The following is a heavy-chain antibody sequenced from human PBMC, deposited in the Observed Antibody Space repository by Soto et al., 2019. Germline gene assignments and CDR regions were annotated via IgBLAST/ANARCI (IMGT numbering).Heavy chain of an antibody. D-gene: IGHD3-10*01. CDR3: AAPRDEYGSGVSWFTYGMDI. Sequence: GGSLRLSCLASGFTFSDFAMTWVRHVPGRGLEWVASLDGAGGSTYYAESVRGRFSISRDNSQNTLFLQMRRLTVDDTAIYYCAAPRDEYGSGVSWFTYGMDIWGQGTTVTVSS. CDR1: GFTFSDFA. J-gene: IGHJ6*02. V-gene: IGHV3-23*01. CDR2: LDGAGGST.